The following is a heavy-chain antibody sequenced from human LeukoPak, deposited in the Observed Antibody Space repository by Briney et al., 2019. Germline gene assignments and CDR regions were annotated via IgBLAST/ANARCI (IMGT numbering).Heavy chain of an antibody. CDR3: AREEGSGYDFTAFDI. CDR1: GFTFSSYS. D-gene: IGHD5-12*01. V-gene: IGHV3-48*01. J-gene: IGHJ3*02. CDR2: ISSSSSTI. Sequence: PGGSLRLSCAASGFTFSSYSMNWVRQAPGKGLEWVSYISSSSSTIYYADSVKGRFTISRDNAKNSLYLQMNSLRAEDTAVYYCAREEGSGYDFTAFDIWGQGTMVTVSS.